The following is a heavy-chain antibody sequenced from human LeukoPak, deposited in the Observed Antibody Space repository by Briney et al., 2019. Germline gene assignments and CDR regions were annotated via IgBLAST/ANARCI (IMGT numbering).Heavy chain of an antibody. CDR2: ISDTRT. D-gene: IGHD3-10*01. J-gene: IGHJ3*02. V-gene: IGHV3-23*01. Sequence: GGSLRLSCAASGFTFSSYSMNWVRQAPGKGLEWVSAISDTRTYYADAVKGRFTISRDNSKNTVFLQMNSLRAEDTAVYYCVKEHVDRAFTRSFEIWGQGTVVTVSS. CDR1: GFTFSSYS. CDR3: VKEHVDRAFTRSFEI.